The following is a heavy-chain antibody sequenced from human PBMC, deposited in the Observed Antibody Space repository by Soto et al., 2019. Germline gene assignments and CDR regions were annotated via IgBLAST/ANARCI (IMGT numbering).Heavy chain of an antibody. V-gene: IGHV4-39*07. CDR2: IYYSGST. Sequence: SETLSLTCTVSGGSISSSSYYWGWIRQPPGKGLEWIGSIYYSGSTYYNPSLKSRVTISVDRSKNQFSLKLSSMTAADTAVYYCARGGVDYYDSSGYYFSPYYFDYWGQGTLVTVSS. J-gene: IGHJ4*02. D-gene: IGHD3-22*01. CDR3: ARGGVDYYDSSGYYFSPYYFDY. CDR1: GGSISSSSYY.